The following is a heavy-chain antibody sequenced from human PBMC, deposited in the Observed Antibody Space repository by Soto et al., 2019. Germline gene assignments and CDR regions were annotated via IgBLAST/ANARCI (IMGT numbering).Heavy chain of an antibody. V-gene: IGHV4-59*01. J-gene: IGHJ6*02. CDR1: GGSSSSYY. Sequence: SETLSLTCTVSGGSSSSYYWRWIRQPPGKGLEWIGYIYYSGSTNYNPSLKGRVTISVDTSKNQFSLKLSSVTAADTAVYYCARKSSNYAYYYYYGMDVWGQGTTVTVSS. CDR3: ARKSSNYAYYYYYGMDV. CDR2: IYYSGST. D-gene: IGHD1-7*01.